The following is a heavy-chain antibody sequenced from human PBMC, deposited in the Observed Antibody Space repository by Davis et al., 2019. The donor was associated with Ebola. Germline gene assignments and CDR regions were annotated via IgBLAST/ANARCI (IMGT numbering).Heavy chain of an antibody. V-gene: IGHV1-8*01. Sequence: AASVTVSCKASEYTFTSYDINWVRQATGQGLEWVGWMNPKSGNTGYAEKFQGRVTMTRNTSISTAYMELSSLRSEDTALYYCTTPGGQDSGYDVFDIWGQGTMVTVSS. J-gene: IGHJ3*02. CDR3: TTPGGQDSGYDVFDI. D-gene: IGHD5-12*01. CDR1: EYTFTSYD. CDR2: MNPKSGNT.